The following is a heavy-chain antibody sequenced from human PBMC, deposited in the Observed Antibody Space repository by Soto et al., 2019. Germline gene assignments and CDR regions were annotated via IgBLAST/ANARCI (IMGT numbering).Heavy chain of an antibody. D-gene: IGHD3-10*01. Sequence: EVQLVESGGGLVQPGGSLRLSCAASGFTFSSYSMNWVRQAPGKGLEWVSYISSSSSTIYYADSVKGRFTISRDNAKNSLYLQMNSLRAEDTAVYYCAREEWAYYGSGSYYNGYYMDVWGKGTTVTVSS. V-gene: IGHV3-48*01. J-gene: IGHJ6*03. CDR3: AREEWAYYGSGSYYNGYYMDV. CDR2: ISSSSSTI. CDR1: GFTFSSYS.